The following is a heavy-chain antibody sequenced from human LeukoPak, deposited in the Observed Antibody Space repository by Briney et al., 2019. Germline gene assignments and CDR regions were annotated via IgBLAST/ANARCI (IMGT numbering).Heavy chain of an antibody. J-gene: IGHJ3*02. D-gene: IGHD3-3*01. CDR3: ARSLVSLFGVPRWAFDI. V-gene: IGHV1-2*02. Sequence: ASVKVSCKASGYTFTGYYMHWVRQAPGQGLEWMGWINPNSGGTNYAQKFQGRVTMTRDTSISTAYMELSRLRSDDTAVYYCARSLVSLFGVPRWAFDIWGQGTMVTVSS. CDR1: GYTFTGYY. CDR2: INPNSGGT.